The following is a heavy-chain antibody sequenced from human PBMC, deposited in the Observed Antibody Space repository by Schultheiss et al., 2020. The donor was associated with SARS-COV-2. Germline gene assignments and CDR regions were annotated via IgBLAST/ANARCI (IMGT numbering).Heavy chain of an antibody. CDR2: INHSGST. CDR3: ARGAILRYFDWLSFNWFDP. J-gene: IGHJ5*02. D-gene: IGHD3-9*01. Sequence: TLSLTCAVYGGSFSGYYWSWIRQPPGKGLEWIGEINHSGSTNYNPSLKSRVTISVDTSKNQFSLKLSSVTAADTAVYYCARGAILRYFDWLSFNWFDPWGQGTLVTVSS. CDR1: GGSFSGYY. V-gene: IGHV4-34*01.